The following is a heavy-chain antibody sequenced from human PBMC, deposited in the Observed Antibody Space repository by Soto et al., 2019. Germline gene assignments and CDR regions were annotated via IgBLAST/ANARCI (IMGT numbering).Heavy chain of an antibody. D-gene: IGHD4-17*01. Sequence: SVKVSCKASGGTFSSYTFSWVRQAPGQGLEWMGRIIPIINVVNYAQKFQGRVTITADESTSAVYMELRTLRPEDTAVYYCAREGLVLVPTTVNSDYYYYAMDVWGQGTTVTVSS. J-gene: IGHJ6*02. V-gene: IGHV1-69*04. CDR1: GGTFSSYT. CDR2: IIPIINVV. CDR3: AREGLVLVPTTVNSDYYYYAMDV.